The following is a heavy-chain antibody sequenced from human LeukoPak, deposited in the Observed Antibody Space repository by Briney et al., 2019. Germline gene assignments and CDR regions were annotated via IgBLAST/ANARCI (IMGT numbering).Heavy chain of an antibody. Sequence: GGSLRLSCEASGFTFDDYAMHWVRQAPGKGLEWVSDIIWNGGRTGYADSVKGRFTISRDNAKNSLYLQMNNLRPEDTALYYCAKASGYSFGHFDYWGQGTLVTVSS. CDR3: AKASGYSFGHFDY. J-gene: IGHJ4*02. V-gene: IGHV3-9*01. D-gene: IGHD5-18*01. CDR1: GFTFDDYA. CDR2: IIWNGGRT.